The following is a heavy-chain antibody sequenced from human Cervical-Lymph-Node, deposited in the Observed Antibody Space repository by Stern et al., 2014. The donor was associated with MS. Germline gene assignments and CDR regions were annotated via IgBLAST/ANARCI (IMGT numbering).Heavy chain of an antibody. CDR1: GFTFDDYA. CDR2: ISWNSGSI. V-gene: IGHV3-9*01. CDR3: AKGRGYILDY. D-gene: IGHD5-18*01. J-gene: IGHJ4*02. Sequence: EVQLVESGGGLVQPGRSLRLSCAASGFTFDDYAMHWVRQAPGKGLEWVSGISWNSGSIGYAVSVKGRFTISRDNAKNSLYLQMNSLRAEDTALYYCAKGRGYILDYWGQVTLVTVS.